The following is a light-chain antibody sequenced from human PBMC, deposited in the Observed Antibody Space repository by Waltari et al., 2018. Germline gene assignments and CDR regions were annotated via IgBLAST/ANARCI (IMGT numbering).Light chain of an antibody. CDR3: CSYKRGATWV. J-gene: IGLJ3*02. V-gene: IGLV2-14*03. CDR1: SSAVGVSDY. CDR2: DVV. Sequence: QSVLTQPASVSGSPGQSITLSCTGTSSAVGVSDYVSWYQQSPGKAPKLIIYDVVKRPSGVSTRFSASKSDNTASLTISGLQAEDEGDYYCCSYKRGATWVFGGGTALTVL.